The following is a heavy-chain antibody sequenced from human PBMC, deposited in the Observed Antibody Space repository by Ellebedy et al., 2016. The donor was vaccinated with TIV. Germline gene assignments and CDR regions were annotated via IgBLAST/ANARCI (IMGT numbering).Heavy chain of an antibody. CDR1: GGSISTYY. Sequence: MPSETLSLTCTVSGGSISTYYGSWVRQSPGKGLAWIGYIYYTGSTNYNPSLKSRVTISVDTSKNQFSLKLSSVAAADTAVYYCASGPNYYFFDYWGQGTQVTVSS. V-gene: IGHV4-59*01. J-gene: IGHJ4*02. D-gene: IGHD3-10*01. CDR3: ASGPNYYFFDY. CDR2: IYYTGST.